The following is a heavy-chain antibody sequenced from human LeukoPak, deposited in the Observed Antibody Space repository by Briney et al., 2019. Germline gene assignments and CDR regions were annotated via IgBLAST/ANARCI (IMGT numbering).Heavy chain of an antibody. CDR3: ARDRGFTSYDY. V-gene: IGHV3-7*01. Sequence: GRSLRLSCAASGFTFSSYGMHWVRQAPGKGLEWVANINQDGSHKYYVDSVKGRFTISRDTAKNSLHLQTNSLRAEDTAVYYCARDRGFTSYDYWGQGILVTVSS. CDR1: GFTFSSYG. CDR2: INQDGSHK. J-gene: IGHJ4*02. D-gene: IGHD5-12*01.